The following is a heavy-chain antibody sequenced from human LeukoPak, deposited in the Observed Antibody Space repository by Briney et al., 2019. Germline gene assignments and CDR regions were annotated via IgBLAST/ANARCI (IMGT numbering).Heavy chain of an antibody. Sequence: PGGSLRLSCAASGFTFRNHWMHWVRQTPGKGLAWVSRIKGDGTTTTYADSVKGRFTISRDNAKNTVYLQMNSLKGEDTGVYYCARDAAGLDYWGQGTLVTVSS. CDR3: ARDAAGLDY. CDR1: GFTFRNHW. J-gene: IGHJ4*02. D-gene: IGHD1-14*01. V-gene: IGHV3-74*01. CDR2: IKGDGTTT.